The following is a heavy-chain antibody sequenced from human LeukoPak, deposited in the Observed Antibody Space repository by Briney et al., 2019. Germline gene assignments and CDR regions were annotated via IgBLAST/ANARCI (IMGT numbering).Heavy chain of an antibody. CDR1: GGSISSSNW. Sequence: SGTLSLTCAVSGGSISSSNWWSWVRQPPGKGLEWIGEIYHSRSTNYNPSLKSRVTISVDKSKNQFSLKLSSVTAADTAVYYCARANTYYYDSSGYHPYNWFDPWGQGTLVTVSS. D-gene: IGHD3-22*01. CDR3: ARANTYYYDSSGYHPYNWFDP. J-gene: IGHJ5*02. V-gene: IGHV4-4*02. CDR2: IYHSRST.